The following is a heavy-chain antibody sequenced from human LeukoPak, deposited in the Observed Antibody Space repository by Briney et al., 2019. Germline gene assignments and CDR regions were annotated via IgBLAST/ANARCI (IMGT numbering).Heavy chain of an antibody. CDR1: GGFISGHY. J-gene: IGHJ5*02. V-gene: IGHV4-59*11. CDR3: VRDGFLWSGRYWFVH. Sequence: PSETLSLTCTVSGGFISGHYWSWIRQPPGKGLEWIGYIYYTGSTNYNPSLKSRVTISIDTSKNLFSLNLTSVTAADTAVYFCVRDGFLWSGRYWFVHWRQGTLVTVSS. D-gene: IGHD3-3*01. CDR2: IYYTGST.